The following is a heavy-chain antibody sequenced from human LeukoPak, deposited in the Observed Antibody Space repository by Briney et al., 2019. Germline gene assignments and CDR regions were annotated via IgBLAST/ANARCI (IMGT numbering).Heavy chain of an antibody. CDR2: INHSGST. V-gene: IGHV4-34*01. J-gene: IGHJ4*02. Sequence: SEILSLTCAVYGGSFSGYYWSWIRQPPGEGLEWIGEINHSGSTNYNPSLKSRVTISVDTSKNQFSLKLSSVTAADTAVYYCARGQQGMVDYWGQGTLVTVSS. CDR1: GGSFSGYY. D-gene: IGHD6-19*01. CDR3: ARGQQGMVDY.